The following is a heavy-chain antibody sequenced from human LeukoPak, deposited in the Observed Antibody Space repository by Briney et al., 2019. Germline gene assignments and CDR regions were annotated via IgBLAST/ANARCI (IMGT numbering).Heavy chain of an antibody. CDR1: GFTFSSYW. D-gene: IGHD6-19*01. J-gene: IGHJ4*02. V-gene: IGHV3-7*01. CDR2: IKQDGSEK. Sequence: GGSLRLSCAASGFTFSSYWMSWVRQAPGKGLEWVANIKQDGSEKYYVDSVKGRFTISRDNAKNSLYLQMNSLRAEDTAVYYCARGTVQQWLVIAGDYFDYWGQGTLVTVSS. CDR3: ARGTVQQWLVIAGDYFDY.